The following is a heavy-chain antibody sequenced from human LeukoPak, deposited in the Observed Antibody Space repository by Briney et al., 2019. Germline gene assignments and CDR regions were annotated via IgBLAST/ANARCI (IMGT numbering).Heavy chain of an antibody. J-gene: IGHJ4*02. CDR1: GYTFTGYY. V-gene: IGHV1-2*02. Sequence: GASVKVSCKASGYTFTGYYMHWVRQAPGQGLEWMGWIDPNSGGTNYAQKFQGRVTMTRDTSISTAYMELSRLRSDDTAVYYCARETSTVTTLDYWGQGTLVTVSS. D-gene: IGHD4-17*01. CDR2: IDPNSGGT. CDR3: ARETSTVTTLDY.